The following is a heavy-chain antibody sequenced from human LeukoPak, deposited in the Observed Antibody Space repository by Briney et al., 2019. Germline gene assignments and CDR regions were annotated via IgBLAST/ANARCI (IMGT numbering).Heavy chain of an antibody. CDR3: AREKYNYGYGMDV. V-gene: IGHV3-7*01. J-gene: IGHJ6*02. Sequence: GGSLRLSCAASGFTFSSYWMSWVRQAPGKGLEWVANIKQDGSEKYYVDSVKGRFTISRDNAKNSLYLQMNSLRAEDTAVYYCAREKYNYGYGMDVWGQGTTVTVSS. CDR1: GFTFSSYW. D-gene: IGHD5-24*01. CDR2: IKQDGSEK.